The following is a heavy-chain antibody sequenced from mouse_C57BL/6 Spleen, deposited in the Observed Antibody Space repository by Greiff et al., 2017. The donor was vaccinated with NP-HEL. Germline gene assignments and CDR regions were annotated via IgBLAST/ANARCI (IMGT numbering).Heavy chain of an antibody. CDR3: ATMDLYGNYNYYAMDY. J-gene: IGHJ4*01. CDR1: GYSFTDYY. Sequence: EVQLQQSGPELVKPGASVKISCKASGYSFTDYYMNWVKQSNGKSLEWIGVINPNYGTTSYNQKFKGKATLTVDQSSSTSYMQLNSLTSEDSAVYYCATMDLYGNYNYYAMDYWGQGTSVTVSS. CDR2: INPNYGTT. D-gene: IGHD2-1*01. V-gene: IGHV1-39*01.